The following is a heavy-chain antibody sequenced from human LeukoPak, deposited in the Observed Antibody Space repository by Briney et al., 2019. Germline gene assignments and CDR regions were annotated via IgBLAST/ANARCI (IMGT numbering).Heavy chain of an antibody. CDR2: IKQDGSEK. Sequence: PGGSLRLSCAASGFTFSSYWMSWVRQAPGKGLEWVASIKQDGSEKYYVDSVKGRFTISRDNAKNSLYLQMNSLRAEDTAVYYCARGAVTIFGVAVSYYYYYYMDVWGKGTTVTVSS. V-gene: IGHV3-7*01. CDR1: GFTFSSYW. CDR3: ARGAVTIFGVAVSYYYYYYMDV. J-gene: IGHJ6*03. D-gene: IGHD3-3*01.